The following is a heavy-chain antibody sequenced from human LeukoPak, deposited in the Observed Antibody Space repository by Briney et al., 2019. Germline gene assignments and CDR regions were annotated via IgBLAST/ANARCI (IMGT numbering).Heavy chain of an antibody. CDR3: ASSGITMVRGVSLQGMDV. J-gene: IGHJ6*02. V-gene: IGHV1-2*02. D-gene: IGHD3-10*01. CDR2: INPNSGGT. Sequence: ASVKVSCKASGYTFTGYYMHWVRQAPGQGLEWMGWINPNSGGTNYAQKFQGRVTITRDTSISTAYMELSRLRSDDTAVYYCASSGITMVRGVSLQGMDVWGQGTTVTVSS. CDR1: GYTFTGYY.